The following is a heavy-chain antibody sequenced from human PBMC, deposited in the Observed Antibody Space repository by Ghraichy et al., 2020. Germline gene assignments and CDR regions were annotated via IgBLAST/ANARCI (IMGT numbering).Heavy chain of an antibody. Sequence: TLSLTCTVSGGSVSSGSYYWNWIRQPPGKGLEWIGYIYYSGGTNYNPSLKSRVVISVDTSKNQFSLKLSSVTAADTAVYYCASPNPEYCGGDCYSSYYFGMDVWGQGTTVTVSS. CDR2: IYYSGGT. D-gene: IGHD2-21*02. V-gene: IGHV4-61*01. CDR3: ASPNPEYCGGDCYSSYYFGMDV. CDR1: GGSVSSGSYY. J-gene: IGHJ6*02.